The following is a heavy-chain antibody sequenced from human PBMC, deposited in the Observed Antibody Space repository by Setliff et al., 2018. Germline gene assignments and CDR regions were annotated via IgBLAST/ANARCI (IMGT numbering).Heavy chain of an antibody. CDR2: IYYSGST. D-gene: IGHD3-10*01. Sequence: KPSETLSLTCTVSGGSISSRSYYWGWIRQPPGKGLEWIGSIYYSGSTYYKPSLKSRVTISVDTSKNQFSLKLSSVTAADTAVYYCARVRSYGSGNYYYYYYDMDVWGQGTKVTVSS. CDR1: GGSISSRSYY. J-gene: IGHJ6*02. V-gene: IGHV4-39*07. CDR3: ARVRSYGSGNYYYYYYDMDV.